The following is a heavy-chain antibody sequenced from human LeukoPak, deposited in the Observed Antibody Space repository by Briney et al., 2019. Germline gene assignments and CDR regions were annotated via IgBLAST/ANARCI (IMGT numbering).Heavy chain of an antibody. D-gene: IGHD4-11*01. V-gene: IGHV4-34*01. Sequence: SETLSLTCAVYGGSFSGYYWSWIRQPPGKGLEWIGEINHSGSTNYNPSLKSRVTISVDTSKNQFSLKLSSVTAADTAVYYCARDRTGQQLISRKEYYYMDVWGKGTTVTISS. J-gene: IGHJ6*03. CDR1: GGSFSGYY. CDR2: INHSGST. CDR3: ARDRTGQQLISRKEYYYMDV.